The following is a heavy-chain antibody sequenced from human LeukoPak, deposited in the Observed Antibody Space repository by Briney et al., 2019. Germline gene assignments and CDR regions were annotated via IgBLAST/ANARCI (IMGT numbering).Heavy chain of an antibody. CDR2: INTDGSIT. J-gene: IGHJ4*02. D-gene: IGHD3-3*01. CDR3: AKDFTGPLDY. Sequence: PGGSLRLSCGASGFTFSSYWMHWVRQALGKGLVWVSRINTDGSITTYADSVKGRFTISRDNAKKTLYLQMNSLRAEDTAVYYCAKDFTGPLDYWGQGTLVTVSS. V-gene: IGHV3-74*03. CDR1: GFTFSSYW.